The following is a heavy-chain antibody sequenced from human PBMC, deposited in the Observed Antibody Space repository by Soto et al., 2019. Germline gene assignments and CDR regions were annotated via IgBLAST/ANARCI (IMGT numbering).Heavy chain of an antibody. CDR3: ARGRSNWGVVHYYYMDV. D-gene: IGHD3-10*01. CDR1: GGSFSGYY. CDR2: INHSGST. J-gene: IGHJ6*03. Sequence: SETLSLTCAVYGGSFSGYYWSWIRQPPGKGLEWIGEINHSGSTNYNPSLKSRVTISVDTSKNQFSLKLSSVTAADTAVYYCARGRSNWGVVHYYYMDVWGKGTTVTVSS. V-gene: IGHV4-34*01.